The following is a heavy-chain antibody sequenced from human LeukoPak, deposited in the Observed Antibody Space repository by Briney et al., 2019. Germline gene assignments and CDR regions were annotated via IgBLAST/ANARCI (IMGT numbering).Heavy chain of an antibody. D-gene: IGHD3-10*01. CDR2: IYHSGST. Sequence: SETLSLTCTVSGDSINTYYWSWIRQPPGKGLEWIGSIYHSGSTYYNPSLKSRVTISVDTSKNQFSLKLSSVTAADTAVYYCARARGDYGSGSYFPYYYYYMDVWGKGTTVTVSS. CDR1: GDSINTYY. CDR3: ARARGDYGSGSYFPYYYYYMDV. V-gene: IGHV4-59*01. J-gene: IGHJ6*03.